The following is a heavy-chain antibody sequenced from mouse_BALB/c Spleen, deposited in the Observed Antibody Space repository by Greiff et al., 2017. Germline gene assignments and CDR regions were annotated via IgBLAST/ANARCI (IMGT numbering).Heavy chain of an antibody. CDR3: ARDSYDGYYVFAY. D-gene: IGHD2-3*01. V-gene: IGHV2-9*02. CDR1: GFSLTSYG. Sequence: VQLQESGPGLVAPSQSLSITCTVSGFSLTSYGVHWVRQPPGKGLEWLGVIWAGGSTNYNSALMSRLSISKDNSKSQVFLKMNSLQTDDTAMYYCARDSYDGYYVFAYWGQGTLVTVSA. J-gene: IGHJ3*01. CDR2: IWAGGST.